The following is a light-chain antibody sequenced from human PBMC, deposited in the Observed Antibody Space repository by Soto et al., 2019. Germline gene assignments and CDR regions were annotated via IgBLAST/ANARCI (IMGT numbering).Light chain of an antibody. V-gene: IGKV3-11*01. CDR3: QRYNRWPLS. CDR2: DAS. J-gene: IGKJ4*01. CDR1: QSVSSY. Sequence: EIVLTQSPATLSLSPGERATLSCRASQSVSSYLAWYQQKPGQAPRLLIYDASNRATGIPARFSGSGSGTDFTLTISSLEPEDFAVYYCQRYNRWPLSFGGGTKVDI.